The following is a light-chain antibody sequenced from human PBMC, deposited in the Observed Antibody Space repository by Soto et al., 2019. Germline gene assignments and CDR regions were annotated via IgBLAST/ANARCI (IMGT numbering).Light chain of an antibody. V-gene: IGKV4-1*01. Sequence: DIVMTQSPDSLAVSLGERATINCKSSQSVLYSSNTKNYLACYQQKPGQPPKLLIYWASTRESGVPDRFSGSGSGKDLTLTISSLQAEDVAVYYCQQYYRTPLTFGGGTKVEIK. J-gene: IGKJ4*01. CDR1: QSVLYSSNTKNY. CDR3: QQYYRTPLT. CDR2: WAS.